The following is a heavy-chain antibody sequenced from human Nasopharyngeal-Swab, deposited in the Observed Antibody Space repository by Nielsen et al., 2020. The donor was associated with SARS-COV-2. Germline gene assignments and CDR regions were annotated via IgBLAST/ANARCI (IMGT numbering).Heavy chain of an antibody. V-gene: IGHV5-51*01. CDR1: GYSFTSYW. CDR3: ARVETGGSWTDYADS. CDR2: IYPGDSDT. Sequence: GESLKISCKGSGYSFTSYWIGWVRQVPGKGLEWMGIIYPGDSDTKYSPSFQGQVTISVDRSISTAYLQWGSLKASDTARYYCARVETGGSWTDYADSWGQGTLVTVSS. D-gene: IGHD2-15*01. J-gene: IGHJ4*02.